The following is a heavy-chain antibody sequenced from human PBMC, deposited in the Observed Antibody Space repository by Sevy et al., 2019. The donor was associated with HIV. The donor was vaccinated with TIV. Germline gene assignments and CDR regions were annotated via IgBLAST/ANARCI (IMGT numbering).Heavy chain of an antibody. D-gene: IGHD3-3*01. CDR2: ITSDSSYI. V-gene: IGHV3-21*01. CDR1: GFTFSDYA. Sequence: GGSLRLSCAASGFTFSDYAINWVRQAPGKGLEWVSSITSDSSYIFYADSVKGRFTVSRDNAKNSLYLQMNSLRAEDTAVYYCARDKTILEGRYGMDVWGQGTTVTVSS. CDR3: ARDKTILEGRYGMDV. J-gene: IGHJ6*02.